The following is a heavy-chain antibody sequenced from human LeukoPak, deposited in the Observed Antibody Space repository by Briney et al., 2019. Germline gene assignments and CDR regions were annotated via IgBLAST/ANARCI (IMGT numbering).Heavy chain of an antibody. CDR2: IYSSGGT. CDR3: ARVSYCSAGSCHSFWFDP. D-gene: IGHD2-15*01. CDR1: GGSISSYY. Sequence: SETLSLTCTVSGGSISSYYWSWIRQPPGKGLEWIGYIYSSGGTNYNPSLKSRVTISVDTSKNQFSLNLRSVTAADTAVYYCARVSYCSAGSCHSFWFDPWGQGNLVTVSS. V-gene: IGHV4-59*08. J-gene: IGHJ5*02.